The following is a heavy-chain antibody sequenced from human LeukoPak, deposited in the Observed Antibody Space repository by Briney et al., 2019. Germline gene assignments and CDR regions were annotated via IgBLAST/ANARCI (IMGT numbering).Heavy chain of an antibody. D-gene: IGHD4-17*01. J-gene: IGHJ5*02. CDR2: INPNSGGT. V-gene: IGHV1-2*02. CDR3: ARADYGDLNDNWFDP. Sequence: ASVKVSCKASGGTFSSYAISWVRQAPGQGLEWMGWINPNSGGTNYAQKFQGRVTMTRDTSISTAYMELSRLRSDDTAVYYCARADYGDLNDNWFDPWGQGTLVTVSS. CDR1: GGTFSSYA.